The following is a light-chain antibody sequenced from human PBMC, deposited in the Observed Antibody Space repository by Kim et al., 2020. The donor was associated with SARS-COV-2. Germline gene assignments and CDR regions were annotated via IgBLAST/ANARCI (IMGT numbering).Light chain of an antibody. J-gene: IGLJ2*01. CDR3: QAWDDHVV. Sequence: SYELTQPPSVSVSPGQTASITCSGNKLEEKYVCWYQQKPGQSPVLVIYQDTKRPSGIPERFSGSNSGNTATLTISGTQAMDEADYYCQAWDDHVVFGGGTQLTVL. V-gene: IGLV3-1*01. CDR1: KLEEKY. CDR2: QDT.